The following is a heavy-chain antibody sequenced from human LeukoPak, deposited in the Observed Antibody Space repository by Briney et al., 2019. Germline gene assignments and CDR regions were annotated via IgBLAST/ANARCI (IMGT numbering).Heavy chain of an antibody. V-gene: IGHV1-8*01. D-gene: IGHD3-9*01. J-gene: IGHJ6*03. Sequence: ASVEVSCKASGYTFTSYDINWVRQDTGQGLEWLGWMNPNSGTTGYAQKFQGRVTMTRNTSISTAYMELSSLRSEDTAVYYCARGPRRSLRYFDWLRYYYYMDVWGKGTTVTVSS. CDR2: MNPNSGTT. CDR1: GYTFTSYD. CDR3: ARGPRRSLRYFDWLRYYYYMDV.